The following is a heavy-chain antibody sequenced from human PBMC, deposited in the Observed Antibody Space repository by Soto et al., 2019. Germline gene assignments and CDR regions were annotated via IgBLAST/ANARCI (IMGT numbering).Heavy chain of an antibody. CDR1: GGTFSSYA. V-gene: IGHV1-69*01. D-gene: IGHD6-13*01. CDR2: IIPIFGTA. Sequence: QVQLVQSGAEVKKPGSSVKVSCKASGGTFSSYAISWVRQAPGQGLEWMGGIIPIFGTANYAQKFQGRVTITSDESTSSAYIELSSLRSEDTAVYYCERGVLEQLLVPIEYYYYYYCMDVWGQGTTVTVCS. CDR3: ERGVLEQLLVPIEYYYYYYCMDV. J-gene: IGHJ6*02.